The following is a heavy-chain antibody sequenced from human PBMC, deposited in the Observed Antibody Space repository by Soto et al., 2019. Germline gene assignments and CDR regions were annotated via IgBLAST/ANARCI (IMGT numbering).Heavy chain of an antibody. Sequence: GGSLRLSCAASGFTFSIYVMSWVRQAQGKGLEWVSAISGSGGSTYYADSVKGRFTISRDNSKNTLYLQMNSLRAEDTAVYYCAKASWDDFWSGYYRAYYFDYWGQGTLVTVSS. CDR2: ISGSGGST. J-gene: IGHJ4*02. CDR3: AKASWDDFWSGYYRAYYFDY. CDR1: GFTFSIYV. D-gene: IGHD3-3*01. V-gene: IGHV3-23*01.